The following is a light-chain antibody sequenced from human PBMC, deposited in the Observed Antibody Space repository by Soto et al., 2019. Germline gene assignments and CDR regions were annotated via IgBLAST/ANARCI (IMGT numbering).Light chain of an antibody. CDR3: NPYTSSSPRV. Sequence: QSALTQPASVSGSPGQSITISCTGTSSDVGGYNYVSWYQQHPGKAPKLIIYEVSNRPSGVSNRFSGSKSGNTASLTISGLQAEDEADYYCNPYTSSSPRVFGTGTKVTVL. CDR2: EVS. CDR1: SSDVGGYNY. J-gene: IGLJ1*01. V-gene: IGLV2-14*01.